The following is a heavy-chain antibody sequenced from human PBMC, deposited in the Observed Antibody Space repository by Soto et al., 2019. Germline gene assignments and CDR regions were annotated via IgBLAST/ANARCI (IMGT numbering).Heavy chain of an antibody. CDR1: GYSFPSYW. D-gene: IGHD6-13*01. CDR2: IYPSDSDT. J-gene: IGHJ4*02. CDR3: ARQLYSSSWYN. Sequence: EVQLVQSGAEVKKPGESLKISCEASGYSFPSYWIAWVRQMPGKGLEWMGIIYPSDSDTRYSPSFQGQVTISVDKSISTAYLQWSSLKASDTAMYYCARQLYSSSWYNWGQGTLVTVSS. V-gene: IGHV5-51*01.